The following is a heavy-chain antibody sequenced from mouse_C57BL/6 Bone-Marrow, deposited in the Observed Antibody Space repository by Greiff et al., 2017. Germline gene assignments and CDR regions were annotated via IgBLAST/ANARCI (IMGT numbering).Heavy chain of an antibody. V-gene: IGHV2-2*01. CDR3: ARRGGSP. J-gene: IGHJ4*01. CDR1: GFSLTSYG. Sequence: VQVVESGPGLVQPSQSLSITCTVSGFSLTSYGVHWVRQSPGKGLEWLGVIWRGGSADYNAAFISRLTISKDNSKSQVFFKMNSLQADDTAIYYCARRGGSPWGQGTSVTFSS. D-gene: IGHD1-1*01. CDR2: IWRGGSA.